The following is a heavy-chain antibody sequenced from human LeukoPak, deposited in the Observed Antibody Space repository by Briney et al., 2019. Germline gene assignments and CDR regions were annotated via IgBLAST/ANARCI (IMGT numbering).Heavy chain of an antibody. CDR1: GGSISSYY. Sequence: RTSETLSLTCTVSGGSISSYYWSWIRQPPGKGLEWIGYIYYSGSTNYNPSLKSRVTISVDTSKNQFSLKLNSVTAADTAVYYCAREDYYGSGDNWGQGTLVTVSS. J-gene: IGHJ4*02. V-gene: IGHV4-59*12. CDR3: AREDYYGSGDN. D-gene: IGHD3-10*01. CDR2: IYYSGST.